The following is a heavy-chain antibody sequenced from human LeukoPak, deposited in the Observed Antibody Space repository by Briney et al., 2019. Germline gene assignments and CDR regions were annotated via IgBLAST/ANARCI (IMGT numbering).Heavy chain of an antibody. Sequence: GASVKVSCKASGGTFSSYAISWVRQAPGQGLEWMGRIIPILGIANYAQKFQGRVTITADKSTSTAYMELSSLRSEDTAVYYCARVGYSSGWYPEIDYWGQGTLVTVSS. CDR1: GGTFSSYA. J-gene: IGHJ4*02. CDR3: ARVGYSSGWYPEIDY. V-gene: IGHV1-69*04. D-gene: IGHD6-19*01. CDR2: IIPILGIA.